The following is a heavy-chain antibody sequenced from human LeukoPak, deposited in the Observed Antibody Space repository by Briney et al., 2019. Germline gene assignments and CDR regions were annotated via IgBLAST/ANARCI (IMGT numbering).Heavy chain of an antibody. CDR1: GYTLTELS. J-gene: IGHJ4*02. CDR3: ATAIYDSSGYYYDY. V-gene: IGHV1-24*01. D-gene: IGHD3-22*01. Sequence: VASVKDSCKVSGYTLTELSMHWVRQAPGKGLEWMGGFDPEDGETIYAQKFQGRVTMTEDTSTDTAYMELSSLRSEDTAVYYCATAIYDSSGYYYDYWGQGTLVTVSS. CDR2: FDPEDGET.